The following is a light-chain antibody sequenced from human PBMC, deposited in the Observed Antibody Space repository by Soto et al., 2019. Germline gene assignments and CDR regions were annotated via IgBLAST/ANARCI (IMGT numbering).Light chain of an antibody. CDR3: QSYGTNNQV. Sequence: NFMLTQPHSVSESPGKTVTISCSVSSGSIATNYVQWYQQRPGSAPTTVISEDNKRPSGVPDRFSGSVDRSSNSASLAISGLKTEDAADYYCQSYGTNNQVFGGGTKLTVL. J-gene: IGLJ3*02. CDR1: SGSIATNY. V-gene: IGLV6-57*02. CDR2: EDN.